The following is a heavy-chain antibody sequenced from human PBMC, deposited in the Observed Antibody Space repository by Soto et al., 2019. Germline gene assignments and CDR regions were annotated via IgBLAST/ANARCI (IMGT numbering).Heavy chain of an antibody. CDR1: GGSISSSSYY. J-gene: IGHJ4*02. Sequence: SETLSLTCTVSGGSISSSSYYWGWIRQPPGKGLEWIGSIYYSGSTYHNPSLKSRVTISVDTSKNQFSLKLSSVTAADTAVYYCARLWYYYDSSGEPYFDYWGQGTLVTVSS. CDR3: ARLWYYYDSSGEPYFDY. CDR2: IYYSGST. V-gene: IGHV4-39*01. D-gene: IGHD3-22*01.